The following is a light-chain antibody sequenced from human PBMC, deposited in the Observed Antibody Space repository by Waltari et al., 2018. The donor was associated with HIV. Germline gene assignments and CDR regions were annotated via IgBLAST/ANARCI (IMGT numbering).Light chain of an antibody. V-gene: IGLV1-47*01. CDR1: SANIGNT. J-gene: IGLJ3*02. CDR3: AAWDDTLSGWV. CDR2: RDN. Sequence: QSVLTQPPSASGTPGQRVTISCSGSSANIGNTVYWYQQLPGAAPKVVIYRDNQRPSGVPDRFSGSRSGTSASLDVSGLRSEDEATYFCAAWDDTLSGWVIGGGTKLTVL.